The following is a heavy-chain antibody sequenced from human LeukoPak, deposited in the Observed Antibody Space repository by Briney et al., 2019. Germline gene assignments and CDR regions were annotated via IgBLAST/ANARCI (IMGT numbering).Heavy chain of an antibody. CDR3: ASLLIPDIDY. D-gene: IGHD3-16*01. V-gene: IGHV3-30-3*01. CDR2: ISYDGSQK. Sequence: GGSLRLSCAASGSFFSHYAIHWVRQAPGKGLQWVAVISYDGSQKYYADSVKGRFTISRDNSKNTLYLQMNSLRAEDTAVYYCASLLIPDIDYWGQGTLVTVSS. CDR1: GSFFSHYA. J-gene: IGHJ4*02.